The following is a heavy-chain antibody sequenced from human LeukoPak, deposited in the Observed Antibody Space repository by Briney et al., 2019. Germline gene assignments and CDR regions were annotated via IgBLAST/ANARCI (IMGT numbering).Heavy chain of an antibody. J-gene: IGHJ6*02. D-gene: IGHD2-15*01. CDR2: INHSGST. CDR3: ARGRGYCSGGSCYSGGSYYYYGMDV. V-gene: IGHV4-34*01. CDR1: GGSFSGYY. Sequence: SETLSLTCAVYGGSFSGYYWSWIRQPPGKGLEWIGEINHSGSTNYNPSLKSRVTISVDTSKNQFSLKLSSVTAADTAVYYCARGRGYCSGGSCYSGGSYYYYGMDVWGQGTTVTVSS.